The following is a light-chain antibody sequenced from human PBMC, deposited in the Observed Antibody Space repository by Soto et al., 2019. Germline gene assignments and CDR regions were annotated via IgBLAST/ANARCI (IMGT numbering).Light chain of an antibody. J-gene: IGKJ1*01. Sequence: EIVLTQSPGTLSLSPWEIATLGCRASQSVSNNYLAWYQQKPGQAPRLLIYGASNRATGIPDRFSGSGSGTDFTLTISRLEPEDFAVYYCQQYGSSGTFGQGDQGGYQ. V-gene: IGKV3-20*01. CDR2: GAS. CDR3: QQYGSSGT. CDR1: QSVSNNY.